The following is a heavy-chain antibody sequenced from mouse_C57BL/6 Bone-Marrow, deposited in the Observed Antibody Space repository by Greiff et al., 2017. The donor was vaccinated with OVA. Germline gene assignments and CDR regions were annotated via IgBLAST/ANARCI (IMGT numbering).Heavy chain of an antibody. CDR1: GYTFTSYW. CDR3: AREGAKYYVDD. J-gene: IGHJ2*01. CDR2: IDPSDSYT. Sequence: VQLQQPGAELVKPGASVKLSCKASGYTFTSYWMQWVKQRPGQGLEWIGEIDPSDSYTNYNQKFKGKATLTVDTSSSTAYMQLSSLTSEDSAVYYCAREGAKYYVDDWGQGTTLTVSS. V-gene: IGHV1-50*01. D-gene: IGHD3-1*01.